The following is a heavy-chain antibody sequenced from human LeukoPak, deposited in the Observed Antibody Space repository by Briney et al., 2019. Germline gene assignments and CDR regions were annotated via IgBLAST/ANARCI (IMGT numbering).Heavy chain of an antibody. CDR2: IYYSGST. D-gene: IGHD3-22*01. CDR3: ARGPYSYDSSGAFDI. CDR1: GGSISSYY. J-gene: IGHJ3*02. Sequence: SSETLSLTCTVSGGSISSYYWSWIRQPPGKGLEWIGYIYYSGSTNYNPSLKSRVTISVDTSKNQFSLKLSSVTAADTAVYFCARGPYSYDSSGAFDIWGQGTMVTVSS. V-gene: IGHV4-59*01.